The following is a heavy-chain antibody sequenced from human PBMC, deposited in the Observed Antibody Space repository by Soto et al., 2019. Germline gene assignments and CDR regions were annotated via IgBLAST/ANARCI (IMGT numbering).Heavy chain of an antibody. CDR3: TTGGITIFGVVIKYGYFDL. D-gene: IGHD3-3*01. CDR2: IKSKTDGGTT. Sequence: EVQLVESGGGLVKPGGSLRLSCAASGFTFSNAWMNWVRQAPGKGLEWVGRIKSKTDGGTTDYAAPVKGRFTISRDDSKNTLYLQMNSLKTEDTAVYYCTTGGITIFGVVIKYGYFDLWGRGTLVTVSS. V-gene: IGHV3-15*07. J-gene: IGHJ2*01. CDR1: GFTFSNAW.